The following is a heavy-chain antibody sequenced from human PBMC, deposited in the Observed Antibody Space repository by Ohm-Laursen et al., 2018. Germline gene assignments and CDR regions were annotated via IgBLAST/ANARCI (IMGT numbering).Heavy chain of an antibody. J-gene: IGHJ6*02. CDR2: FYSGGST. Sequence: SLRLSCAAPGLTVSSNYMSWVRQAPGKGLEWVSIFYSGGSTYYADSVKGRFSISRDNSKNTLYLQMNSLRAEDTAAYYCAREVYYYDSSGRARGYGMDVWGQGTTVTVSS. CDR3: AREVYYYDSSGRARGYGMDV. D-gene: IGHD3-22*01. CDR1: GLTVSSNY. V-gene: IGHV3-53*01.